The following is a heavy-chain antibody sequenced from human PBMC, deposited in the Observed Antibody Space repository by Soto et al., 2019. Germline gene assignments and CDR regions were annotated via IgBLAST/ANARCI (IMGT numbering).Heavy chain of an antibody. CDR1: GYDFTTYG. D-gene: IGHD1-1*01. J-gene: IGHJ4*02. CDR3: ARGRYGDY. CDR2: ISAHNGNT. Sequence: QVHLVQSGAEVKNPGASVKVSCKGSGYDFTTYGITWVRQAPGQGLEWMAWISAHNGNTNYAPNLQGRGTVTRDTSTSTAYIELRRLRSDDTAVYYWARGRYGDYWGQGALFTVSS. V-gene: IGHV1-18*01.